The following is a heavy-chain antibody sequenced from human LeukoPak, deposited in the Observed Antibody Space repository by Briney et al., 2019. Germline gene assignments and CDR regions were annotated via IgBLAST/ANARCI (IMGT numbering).Heavy chain of an antibody. J-gene: IGHJ5*02. V-gene: IGHV4-59*12. D-gene: IGHD3-3*01. CDR2: IYYSGST. CDR1: GGSISSYY. CDR3: ARANYDFWSGYHYYNWFDP. Sequence: SETLSLTCTVSGGSISSYYWSWIRQPPGKGLEWIGYIYYSGSTNYNPSLKSRVTISVDTSKNQFSLKLSSVTAADTAVYYCARANYDFWSGYHYYNWFDPWGQGTLVTVSS.